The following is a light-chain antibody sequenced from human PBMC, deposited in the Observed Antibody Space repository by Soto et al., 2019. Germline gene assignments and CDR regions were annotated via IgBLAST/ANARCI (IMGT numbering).Light chain of an antibody. CDR1: SSDVGGYNY. CDR2: EVN. CDR3: SSYATGFKGV. V-gene: IGLV2-8*01. Sequence: QSVLTQPPSASGSPGQSITISCTGTSSDVGGYNYVSWYQQHPGKAPKVIIYEVNKRPSGVPDRLSGSKSGNTASLTVSGLQAEDEADYYCSSYATGFKGVFGTGTKVTVL. J-gene: IGLJ1*01.